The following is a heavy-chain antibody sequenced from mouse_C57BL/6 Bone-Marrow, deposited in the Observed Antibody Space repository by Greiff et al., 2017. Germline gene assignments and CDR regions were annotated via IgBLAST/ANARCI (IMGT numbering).Heavy chain of an antibody. CDR1: GFTFNDYY. D-gene: IGHD1-2*01. CDR3: SRSRMYYGNDN. CDR2: IDPEDGET. V-gene: IGHV14-2*01. Sequence: EVQLQQSGAELVKPGASVKLSCTASGFTFNDYYIHWVKQRPEQGLEWIGRIDPEDGETKYVAKFQDKATITADTSSNTAYLQLSSLTSEDTAGDYCSRSRMYYGNDNGDRGNSTTV. J-gene: IGHJ2*03.